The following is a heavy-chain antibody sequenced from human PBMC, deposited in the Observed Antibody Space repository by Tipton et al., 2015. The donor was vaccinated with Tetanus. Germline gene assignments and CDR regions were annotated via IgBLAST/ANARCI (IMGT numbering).Heavy chain of an antibody. CDR2: IYYSGST. V-gene: IGHV4-31*03. J-gene: IGHJ6*02. D-gene: IGHD1-26*01. CDR3: ARVSYSGSYWGYYYGMDV. Sequence: TLSLTCTVSGGSISSGGYYWSWIRQHPGKGLEWIGYIYYSGSTYYNPSLKSRVTISVDTPKNQFSLKLSSVTAADTAVYYCARVSYSGSYWGYYYGMDVWGQGTTVTVSS. CDR1: GGSISSGGYY.